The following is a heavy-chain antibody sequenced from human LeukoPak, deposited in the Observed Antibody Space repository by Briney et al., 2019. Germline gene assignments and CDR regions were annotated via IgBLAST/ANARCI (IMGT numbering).Heavy chain of an antibody. V-gene: IGHV4-4*07. D-gene: IGHD2-15*01. CDR1: GGSINNYY. CDR3: ARGRYCSADICSGGDAFDI. Sequence: SETLSLTCTVSGGSINNYYWSWIRHPAGKGLEWIGRIYTRGSTNYNPSLKTRFTMSVDTSQNQFSLKLSSVTAAGTAVYYCARGRYCSADICSGGDAFDIWGQGTMVSVSS. CDR2: IYTRGST. J-gene: IGHJ3*02.